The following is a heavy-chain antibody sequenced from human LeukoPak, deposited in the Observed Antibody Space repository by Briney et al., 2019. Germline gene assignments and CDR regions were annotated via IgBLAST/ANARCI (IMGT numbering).Heavy chain of an antibody. Sequence: SSETLSLTCTVSGYSISSGYYWGWIRQPPGKGLEWIGSIYHGGSTYYNPSLKSRVTISVDTSKNQFSLKLSSVTAADTAVYYCARTLGEYYYDSSGPVGDYFDYWGQGTLVTVSS. D-gene: IGHD3-22*01. CDR3: ARTLGEYYYDSSGPVGDYFDY. J-gene: IGHJ4*02. CDR1: GYSISSGYY. CDR2: IYHGGST. V-gene: IGHV4-38-2*02.